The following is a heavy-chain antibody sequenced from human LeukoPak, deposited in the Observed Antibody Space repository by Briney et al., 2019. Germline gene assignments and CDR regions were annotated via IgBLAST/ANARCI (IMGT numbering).Heavy chain of an antibody. CDR2: IYYSGST. V-gene: IGHV4-59*01. J-gene: IGHJ4*02. CDR3: ARDSY. CDR1: GGSISSYY. Sequence: SETLSLTCTVSGGSISSYYWSWIRQPPGKGLEWIGCIYYSGSTNYNPSLKSRVTISVDTSKNQFSLKLSSVTAADTAVYYCARDSYWGQGTLVTVSS.